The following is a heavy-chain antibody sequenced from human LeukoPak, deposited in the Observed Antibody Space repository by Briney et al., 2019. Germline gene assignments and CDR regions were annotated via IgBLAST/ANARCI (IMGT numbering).Heavy chain of an antibody. V-gene: IGHV7-4-1*02. CDR3: ARPRTGYCSSTSCSRDYYYYYMDV. CDR2: INTNTGNP. Sequence: ASVKVSCKASGYTFTSYAMNWVRQAPGQGLEWMGWINTNTGNPTYAQGFTGRFVFSLDTSVSTAYLQISSLKAEDTAVYYCARPRTGYCSSTSCSRDYYYYYMDVWGKGTTVTISS. CDR1: GYTFTSYA. J-gene: IGHJ6*03. D-gene: IGHD2-2*01.